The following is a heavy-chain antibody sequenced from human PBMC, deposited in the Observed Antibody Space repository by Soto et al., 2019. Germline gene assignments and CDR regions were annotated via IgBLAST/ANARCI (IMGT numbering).Heavy chain of an antibody. CDR1: GGTFSSYA. V-gene: IGHV1-69*13. D-gene: IGHD2-15*01. Sequence: SVKVSCKASGGTFSSYAISWVRQAPGQGLEWMGGIIPIFGTANYAQKFQGRVTITADESTSTAYMELSSLRSEDTAVYYCARDCSGGSCYRLSIYYYYGMDVWGQGTTVTVYS. J-gene: IGHJ6*02. CDR2: IIPIFGTA. CDR3: ARDCSGGSCYRLSIYYYYGMDV.